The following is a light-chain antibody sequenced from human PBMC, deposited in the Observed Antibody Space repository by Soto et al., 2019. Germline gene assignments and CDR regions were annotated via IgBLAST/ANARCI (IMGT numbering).Light chain of an antibody. CDR3: NSYTSISSSTYV. V-gene: IGLV2-14*01. J-gene: IGLJ1*01. CDR2: DVS. Sequence: QSVLTQPASVSGSPGQSITISCTGTSSDVGGYNYVSWYQQYPGKAPKLMIYDVSNRPSGVSNRFSGSKSGNTASLTISGLQAEDEADYYCNSYTSISSSTYVFGTGTNVTVL. CDR1: SSDVGGYNY.